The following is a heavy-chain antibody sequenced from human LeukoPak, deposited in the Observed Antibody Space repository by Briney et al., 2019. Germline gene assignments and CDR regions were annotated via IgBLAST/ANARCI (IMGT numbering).Heavy chain of an antibody. Sequence: GGSLRLSCAASGFTFSSYAMSWVRQAPGKGLEWVSAISGSGGSTYYADSVKGRFTISRDNSKNTLYLQTNSLRAEDTAVYYCARARTPIYYDSSGYYWYFDYWGQGTLVTVSS. J-gene: IGHJ4*02. V-gene: IGHV3-23*01. D-gene: IGHD3-22*01. CDR3: ARARTPIYYDSSGYYWYFDY. CDR1: GFTFSSYA. CDR2: ISGSGGST.